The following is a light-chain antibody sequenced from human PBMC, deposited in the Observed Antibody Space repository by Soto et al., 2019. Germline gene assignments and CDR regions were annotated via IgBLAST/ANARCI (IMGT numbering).Light chain of an antibody. CDR3: QQSYSTLWT. V-gene: IGKV1-39*01. Sequence: IQMTQSPSSLSASVGDRVTITCRASQSISTYLNWYQQTPGKAPKLLIYGASSLHSGVPSRFSGSGSGTDFTLTISSLQPEDFATYYCQQSYSTLWTFGQGTKVDIK. CDR2: GAS. CDR1: QSISTY. J-gene: IGKJ1*01.